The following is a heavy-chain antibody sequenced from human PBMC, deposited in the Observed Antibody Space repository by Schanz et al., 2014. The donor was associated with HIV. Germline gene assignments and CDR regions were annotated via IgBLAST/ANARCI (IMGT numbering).Heavy chain of an antibody. CDR2: ISPNNGHT. Sequence: QDHLVQSGAEVKKPGASVNVSCKASGYTFSNYAINWVRQAPGQGLEWMGWISPNNGHTNYAQRFQGRVTLTTDTSSDIAYMELRSLRSDDTALYFCARGARYGMDVWGQGTTVTVSS. J-gene: IGHJ6*02. V-gene: IGHV1-18*01. CDR3: ARGARYGMDV. CDR1: GYTFSNYA.